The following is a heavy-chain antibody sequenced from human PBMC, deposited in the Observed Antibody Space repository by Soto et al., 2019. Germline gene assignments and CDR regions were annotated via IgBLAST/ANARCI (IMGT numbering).Heavy chain of an antibody. CDR2: ISESGTTI. Sequence: QVHLMESGGGLVKPGGSLRLSCAASGFAFSAYYMSWIRQAPGKGLEWLSYISESGTTIYYADSVKVRLTISRDNAKNSLYLQINSLRVEDTAVYYCTMSDYDTSGYTDYWGQGTLVTVSS. D-gene: IGHD3-22*01. CDR3: TMSDYDTSGYTDY. J-gene: IGHJ4*02. V-gene: IGHV3-11*01. CDR1: GFAFSAYY.